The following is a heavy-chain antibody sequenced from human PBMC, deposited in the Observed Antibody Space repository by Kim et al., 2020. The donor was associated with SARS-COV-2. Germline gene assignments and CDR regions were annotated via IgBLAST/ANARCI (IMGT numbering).Heavy chain of an antibody. V-gene: IGHV3-23*01. Sequence: GGSLRLSCAASGFTVTRSDMNWARQAPGKGLEWIAFISDTSSATWYAGSVKGRFTVSRDQSKNIFYLHMTSLRADDTAIYYCFREMVDYCCQGTQVTV. CDR2: ISDTSSAT. J-gene: IGHJ4*02. CDR3: FREMVDY. D-gene: IGHD1-26*01. CDR1: GFTVTRSD.